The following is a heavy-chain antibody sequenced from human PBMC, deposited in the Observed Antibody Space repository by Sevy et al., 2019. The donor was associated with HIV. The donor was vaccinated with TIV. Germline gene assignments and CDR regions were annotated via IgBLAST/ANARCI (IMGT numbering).Heavy chain of an antibody. D-gene: IGHD7-27*01. Sequence: ASVKVSCKASGYTFTTYGISWVRQAPGQGLEWMAWINPYDGNTNFAQKLQGRVTMTTDTSTNTAYMELRNLRSDDTAVYHCARDVTGNYYVDYWGQGTLVTVSS. J-gene: IGHJ4*02. CDR1: GYTFTTYG. CDR2: INPYDGNT. CDR3: ARDVTGNYYVDY. V-gene: IGHV1-18*01.